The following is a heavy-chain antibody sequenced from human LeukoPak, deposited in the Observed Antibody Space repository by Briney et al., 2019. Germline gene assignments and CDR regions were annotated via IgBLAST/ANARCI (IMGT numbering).Heavy chain of an antibody. CDR1: GASITNYA. CDR2: IYPIFRTS. V-gene: IGHV1-69*06. Sequence: GSSVKVSCKTSGASITNYAISWVRKAPGPGLEWMGVIYPIFRTSNYTQKFYGKVTITADKSTNRAYTELSSLRSEDTAVYYCARVAAANPRWYFDLGSRGTLVTVSS. J-gene: IGHJ2*01. CDR3: ARVAAANPRWYFDL. D-gene: IGHD2-15*01.